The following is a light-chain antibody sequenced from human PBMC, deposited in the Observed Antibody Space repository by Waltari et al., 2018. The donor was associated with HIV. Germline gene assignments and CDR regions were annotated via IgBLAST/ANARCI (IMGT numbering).Light chain of an antibody. J-gene: IGLJ2*01. Sequence: QSALTQPASVSGSPGQSITICCTGTSSDAGSYNLVSWYQQHPGKAPKLMIYEVSKRPSGVSNRFSGSKSGNTASLTISGLQAEDEADYYCCSYAGSSTLVFGGGTKLTVL. CDR2: EVS. CDR3: CSYAGSSTLV. CDR1: SSDAGSYNL. V-gene: IGLV2-23*02.